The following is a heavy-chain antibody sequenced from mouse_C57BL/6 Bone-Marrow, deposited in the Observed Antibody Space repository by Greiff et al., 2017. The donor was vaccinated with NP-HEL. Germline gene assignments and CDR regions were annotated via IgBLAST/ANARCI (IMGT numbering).Heavy chain of an antibody. CDR1: GFTFSSYG. Sequence: EVKVVESGGDLVKPGGSLKLSCAASGFTFSSYGMSWVRQTPDKRLEWVATISSGGSYTYYPDSVKGRFTISRDNAKNTLYLEMSSLKSEDTAMYYCARQTIYYDYDGGFAYWGQGTLVTVSA. J-gene: IGHJ3*01. V-gene: IGHV5-6*01. CDR3: ARQTIYYDYDGGFAY. CDR2: ISSGGSYT. D-gene: IGHD2-4*01.